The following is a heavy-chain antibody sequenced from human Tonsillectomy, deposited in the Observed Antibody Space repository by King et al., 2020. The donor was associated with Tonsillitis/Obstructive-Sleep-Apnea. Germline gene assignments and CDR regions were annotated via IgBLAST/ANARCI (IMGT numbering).Heavy chain of an antibody. J-gene: IGHJ6*03. D-gene: IGHD6-13*01. CDR2: MNPNSGNT. Sequence: GQLVQSGAEVKKPGASVKVSCKASGYTFTSYDINWVRQATGQGLEWMGWMNPNSGNTGYAQKFQGRVTMTRNTSISTAYMELSRLRSEDTAVYYCARGLRIAAAERRGYYYYRDVWGKGTTVTVSS. V-gene: IGHV1-8*01. CDR1: GYTFTSYD. CDR3: ARGLRIAAAERRGYYYYRDV.